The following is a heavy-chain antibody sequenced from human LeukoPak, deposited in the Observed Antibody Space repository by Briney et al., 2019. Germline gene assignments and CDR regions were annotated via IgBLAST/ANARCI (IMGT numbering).Heavy chain of an antibody. CDR1: GFTVSSNY. CDR3: ARESRADSSSPELLDY. V-gene: IGHV3-66*02. J-gene: IGHJ4*02. CDR2: IYSGGST. D-gene: IGHD6-6*01. Sequence: GGSLRLSCAASGFTVSSNYMSWVRQAPGKGLEWVSVIYSGGSTYYADSVKGRFTISRDNSKNTMYLQMNSLRAEDTAVYYCARESRADSSSPELLDYWGQGPLVPVPS.